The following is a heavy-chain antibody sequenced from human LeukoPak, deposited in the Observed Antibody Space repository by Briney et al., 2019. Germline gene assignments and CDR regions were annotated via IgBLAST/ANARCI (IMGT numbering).Heavy chain of an antibody. CDR2: IYYSGST. D-gene: IGHD3-16*01. Sequence: SETLSLTCTVSGGSLSSYYWSWTRQPPGKGLEWIGYIYYSGSTNYSPSLKSRVTISVDTSKNQFSLKLSSVTAADTAVYYCARALGASTPWSPLGYYYMDVWGKGTTVTISS. J-gene: IGHJ6*03. V-gene: IGHV4-59*01. CDR1: GGSLSSYY. CDR3: ARALGASTPWSPLGYYYMDV.